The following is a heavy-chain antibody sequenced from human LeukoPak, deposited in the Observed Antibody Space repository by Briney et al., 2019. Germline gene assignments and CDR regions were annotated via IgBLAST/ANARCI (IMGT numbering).Heavy chain of an antibody. CDR3: ARAPPYGDFIFDY. CDR1: GGTFSSYA. CDR2: IIPILGIA. D-gene: IGHD4-17*01. J-gene: IGHJ4*02. V-gene: IGHV1-69*04. Sequence: GASVKVSCKASGGTFSSYAISWVRQAPGQGLEWMGRIIPILGIANYAQKFQGRVTITADKSTSTAYMELSSLRSEDTAVYYCARAPPYGDFIFDYWGQGSLVTVSS.